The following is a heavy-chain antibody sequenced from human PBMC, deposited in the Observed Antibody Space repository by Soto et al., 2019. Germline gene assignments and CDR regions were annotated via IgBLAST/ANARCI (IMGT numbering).Heavy chain of an antibody. J-gene: IGHJ3*02. CDR2: MSHSGGT. D-gene: IGHD1-1*01. CDR3: ARVERGTATTVVDAFDI. V-gene: IGHV4-34*01. Sequence: PSETLSLTCAFYGWSVSSRSNYYWSWIRQPPGKGLEWIGEMSHSGGTHFNPSLKSRVTISVDTSKNQFSLRMSSVTAADTALYYCARVERGTATTVVDAFDIWGPGTMVTVSS. CDR1: GWSVSSRSNYY.